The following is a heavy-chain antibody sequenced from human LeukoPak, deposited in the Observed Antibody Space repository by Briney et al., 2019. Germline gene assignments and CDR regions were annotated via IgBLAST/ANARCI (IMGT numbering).Heavy chain of an antibody. D-gene: IGHD3-16*01. CDR1: GYTFTNFG. CDR3: ARDISEGDYAWWFDP. Sequence: ASVKVSCKASGYTFTNFGISWVRQAPGQGLEWMGLINPSGSATRYAQSFQGRVTMTRDLSTSTDYMELSSLRSDDTAVYFCARDISEGDYAWWFDPWGQGTLVTVAS. V-gene: IGHV1-46*01. CDR2: INPSGSAT. J-gene: IGHJ5*02.